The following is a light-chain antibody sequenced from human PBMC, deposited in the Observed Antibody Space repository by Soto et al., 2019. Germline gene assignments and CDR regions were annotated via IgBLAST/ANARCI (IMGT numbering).Light chain of an antibody. J-gene: IGKJ3*01. CDR2: GAF. Sequence: IQLTQSPSSLSASVGDRVTISCRASQGIANFLAWYQQKQGKAPKLLIYGAFTLQSGGPSRFSGSRSGTDSTLTISSLDAEDFATYYIQKLNSCPIPFGPGTKVDIK. CDR3: QKLNSCPIP. CDR1: QGIANF. V-gene: IGKV1-9*01.